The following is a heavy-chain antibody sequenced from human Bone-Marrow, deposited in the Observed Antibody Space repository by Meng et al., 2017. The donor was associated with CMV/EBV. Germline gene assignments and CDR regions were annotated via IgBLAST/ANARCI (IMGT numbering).Heavy chain of an antibody. Sequence: GSLRLSCTVSGGSVSSDDYYWTWIRQPPGKGLEWIGYIYDSGSTNSNPSLKSRVTISVDTSKNQFSLKLSSVTAADTAVYYCARGQAAAGGSPFDYWGQGTLVTVSS. CDR1: GGSVSSDDYY. V-gene: IGHV4-61*08. J-gene: IGHJ4*02. CDR3: ARGQAAAGGSPFDY. CDR2: IYDSGST. D-gene: IGHD6-13*01.